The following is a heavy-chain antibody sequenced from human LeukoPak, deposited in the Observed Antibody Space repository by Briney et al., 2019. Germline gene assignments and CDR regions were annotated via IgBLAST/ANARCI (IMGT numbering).Heavy chain of an antibody. V-gene: IGHV3-30*02. CDR3: AKGYDSSGYYLDQ. CDR2: MRSDGSTK. Sequence: GGSLRLSCAASGFSFSSYGMHWVRQAPGKGLEWVAYMRSDGSTKYYADSVKGRFTISRDNSKNTLYLQMSSLRPEDTAVYYCAKGYDSSGYYLDQWGQGTLVTVSP. CDR1: GFSFSSYG. D-gene: IGHD3-22*01. J-gene: IGHJ4*02.